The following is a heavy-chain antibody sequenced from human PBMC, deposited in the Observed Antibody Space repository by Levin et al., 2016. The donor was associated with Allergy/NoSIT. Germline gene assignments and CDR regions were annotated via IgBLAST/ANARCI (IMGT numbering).Heavy chain of an antibody. CDR2: INADNGNT. CDR3: ARDYGDRRVFDY. V-gene: IGHV1-3*01. CDR1: GYRFVSYA. Sequence: ASVKVSCKASGYRFVSYAMHWVRQAPGHRLEWMGWINADNGNTKYPQKFEGRVTMTRDTSASTVDMELSSLRSEDTAVYYCARDYGDRRVFDYWGQGTLVTVSS. J-gene: IGHJ4*02. D-gene: IGHD4-17*01.